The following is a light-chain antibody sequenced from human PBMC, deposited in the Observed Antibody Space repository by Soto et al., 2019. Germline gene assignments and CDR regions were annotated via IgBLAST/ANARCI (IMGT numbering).Light chain of an antibody. CDR3: QQYGSSPPWT. CDR1: QSVSSSY. J-gene: IGKJ1*01. Sequence: EIVLTQSPGTLSLSPGERATLSCRASQSVSSSYLAWYQQKPGQAPRLLIYGASSRATGIPDRFSGSGSGTDFNLTISRLETEDFAVYYCQQYGSSPPWTFGQGTKVEIK. CDR2: GAS. V-gene: IGKV3-20*01.